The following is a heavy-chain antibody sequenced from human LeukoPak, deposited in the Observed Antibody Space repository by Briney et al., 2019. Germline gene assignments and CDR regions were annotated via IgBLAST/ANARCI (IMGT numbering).Heavy chain of an antibody. CDR2: IRYDGSNK. J-gene: IGHJ5*02. D-gene: IGHD2-2*03. CDR1: GFTFSSYD. V-gene: IGHV3-30*02. Sequence: GGSLRLSCAASGFTFSSYDIHWVRQAPGKGLEWVAFIRYDGSNKYYADSVKGRFTISRDNSKNTLYLQMNSLRAEDTAVYYCAKADRGYCSSTSCPYNWFDPWGQGTLVTVSS. CDR3: AKADRGYCSSTSCPYNWFDP.